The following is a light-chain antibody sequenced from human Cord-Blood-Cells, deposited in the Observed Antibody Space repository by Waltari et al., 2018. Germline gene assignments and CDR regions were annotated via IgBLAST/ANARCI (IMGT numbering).Light chain of an antibody. V-gene: IGLV2-14*01. CDR3: SSYTSSSTLEV. CDR1: SSDVGGYHY. J-gene: IGLJ2*01. CDR2: DVS. Sequence: QSALTQPASVSGSPGQSIPISCTGTSSDVGGYHYVSWYQQHPGKAPKLMIYDVSNRPSGVSNRFSGSKSGNTASLTISGLQAEDEADYYCSSYTSSSTLEVFGGGTKLTVL.